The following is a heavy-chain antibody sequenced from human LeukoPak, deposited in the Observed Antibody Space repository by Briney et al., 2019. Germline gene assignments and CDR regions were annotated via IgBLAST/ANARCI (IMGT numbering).Heavy chain of an antibody. CDR2: INHSGST. J-gene: IGHJ4*02. CDR3: ARGREDYYDSSGYYDGYY. V-gene: IGHV4-34*01. Sequence: SETLSLTCAVYGGSFSGYYWSWIRQPPGRGLEWIGEINHSGSTNYNPSLKSRVTISVDTSKNQFSLKLSSVTAADTAVYYCARGREDYYDSSGYYDGYYWGQGTLVTVS. CDR1: GGSFSGYY. D-gene: IGHD3-22*01.